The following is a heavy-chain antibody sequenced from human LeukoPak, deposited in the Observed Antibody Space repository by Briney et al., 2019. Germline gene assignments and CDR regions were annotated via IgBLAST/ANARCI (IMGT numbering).Heavy chain of an antibody. CDR3: AKRRYDSSGHFDS. V-gene: IGHV3-21*04. D-gene: IGHD3-22*01. J-gene: IGHJ4*02. CDR2: MSRSSNYI. Sequence: GGSLRLSCAASGFTFSSYSMNWVRQAPGTGLEWVSSMSRSSNYIYYADSVKGRFTISRDNAENSLYLQMNSLRAEDTALYYCAKRRYDSSGHFDSWGQGTLVTVSS. CDR1: GFTFSSYS.